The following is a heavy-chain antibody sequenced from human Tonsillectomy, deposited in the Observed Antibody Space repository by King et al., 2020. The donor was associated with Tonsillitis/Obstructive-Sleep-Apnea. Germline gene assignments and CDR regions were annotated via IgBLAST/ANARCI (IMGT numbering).Heavy chain of an antibody. Sequence: VQLVESGGGLVKPGGSLRLSCAASGFTFSNAWMIWVRQAPGKGLEVVGRLKSKSSGGTTDYAAPVQGRFTISGDDSKNALYLQMNSLKTEDTAVYYCPSSLTTRGAFEIWGQGTMVTLSS. CDR1: GFTFSNAW. D-gene: IGHD2-2*01. CDR3: PSSLTTRGAFEI. CDR2: LKSKSSGGTT. J-gene: IGHJ3*02. V-gene: IGHV3-15*01.